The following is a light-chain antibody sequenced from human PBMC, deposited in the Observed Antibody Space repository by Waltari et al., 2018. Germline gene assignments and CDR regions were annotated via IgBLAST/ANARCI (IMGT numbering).Light chain of an antibody. V-gene: IGKV1-39*01. CDR1: QSSSTY. Sequence: DIHMTQSPASLSASVGDRFTISCRASQSSSTYLNWYQQRPGQAPTLLISAASNMHSGIQSRFSGSGSGTDFTLTISSLHPEDFASYYCQQSYSSPQTFGQGTKV. CDR2: AAS. J-gene: IGKJ1*01. CDR3: QQSYSSPQT.